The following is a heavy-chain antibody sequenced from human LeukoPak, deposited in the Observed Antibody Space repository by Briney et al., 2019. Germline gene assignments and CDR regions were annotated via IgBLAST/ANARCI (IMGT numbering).Heavy chain of an antibody. D-gene: IGHD3-9*01. Sequence: SETLSLTRTVSGGSVSSGSYYWSWLRQPPGKGLEWIGYIYYSGSTNYNPSLKSRVTISVDTSKNQFSLKLSSVTAADTAVYYCAREGAYYDILTGYSPDAFDIWGQGTMVTVSS. CDR3: AREGAYYDILTGYSPDAFDI. CDR2: IYYSGST. J-gene: IGHJ3*02. V-gene: IGHV4-61*01. CDR1: GGSVSSGSYY.